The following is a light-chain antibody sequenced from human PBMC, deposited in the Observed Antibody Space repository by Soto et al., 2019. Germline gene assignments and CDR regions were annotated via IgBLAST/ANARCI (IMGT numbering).Light chain of an antibody. Sequence: EIVLTQSPGTLSLSPGERATLSYRASQSVSSSYLAWYQQKPGQAPRLLIYGASSRATGIPDRFSGSGSGTDFTLTISRLEPEDFAVDYCQQYGSSPPRYTFGQGTKLEIK. CDR2: GAS. J-gene: IGKJ2*01. V-gene: IGKV3-20*01. CDR3: QQYGSSPPRYT. CDR1: QSVSSSY.